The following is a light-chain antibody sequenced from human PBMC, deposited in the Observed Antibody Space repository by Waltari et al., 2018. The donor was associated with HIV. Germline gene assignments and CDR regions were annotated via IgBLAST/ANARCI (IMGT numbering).Light chain of an antibody. Sequence: DIQLTQSAPSLSASFGDMVVITCRASQAISTYLNWYQQKAGKAPVLLVYSASTLQSGAPSRFRGSGSGRDFTLSISGLQPEDFATYICQQSYESPFNFGPGTK. V-gene: IGKV1-39*01. J-gene: IGKJ3*01. CDR1: QAISTY. CDR2: SAS. CDR3: QQSYESPFN.